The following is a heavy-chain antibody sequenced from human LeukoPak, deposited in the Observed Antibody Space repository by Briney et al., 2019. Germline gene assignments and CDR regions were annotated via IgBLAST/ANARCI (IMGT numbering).Heavy chain of an antibody. V-gene: IGHV3-21*05. CDR1: GFTFSSYS. J-gene: IGHJ4*02. Sequence: PGGSLRLSCAASGFTFSSYSMSWVRQAPGKGLEWVAYLQYDRTNVQYDDSVKGRFTISRDNAKNSLYLQMNSLRAEDTAVYYCARDLSGIAGYTYGRGIDYWGQGTLVTVSS. CDR3: ARDLSGIAGYTYGRGIDY. D-gene: IGHD5-18*01. CDR2: LQYDRTNV.